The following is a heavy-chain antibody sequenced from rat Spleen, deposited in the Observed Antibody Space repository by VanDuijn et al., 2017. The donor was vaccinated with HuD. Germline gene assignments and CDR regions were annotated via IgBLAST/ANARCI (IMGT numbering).Heavy chain of an antibody. V-gene: IGHV5-27*01. CDR1: GFTFSYYD. D-gene: IGHD1-11*01. Sequence: EVQLVESGGGLVQPGRSLKLSCAASGFTFSYYDMAWVRQAPTKGLEWVASISPSGGSTYYRDSVKGRFTVSRDNAKSTLYLQMNSLRSEDTATYYCTRGEGMDAWGQGASVTVSS. J-gene: IGHJ4*01. CDR2: ISPSGGST. CDR3: TRGEGMDA.